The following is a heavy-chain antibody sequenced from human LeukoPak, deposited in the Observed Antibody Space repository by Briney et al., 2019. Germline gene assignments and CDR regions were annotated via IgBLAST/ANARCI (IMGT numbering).Heavy chain of an antibody. CDR3: ARDGGEHDLMYDFDY. CDR1: GYTFTDFY. J-gene: IGHJ4*02. V-gene: IGHV1-2*02. D-gene: IGHD3-16*01. CDR2: INANGGGA. Sequence: GASVKVTCKASGYTFTDFYIHWVRQAPGQGLEWMGCINANGGGANYVQKVQGRVNMQRDTLTATVYMELSSLRSEDTAVYYCARDGGEHDLMYDFDYWGQGTLVTVSS.